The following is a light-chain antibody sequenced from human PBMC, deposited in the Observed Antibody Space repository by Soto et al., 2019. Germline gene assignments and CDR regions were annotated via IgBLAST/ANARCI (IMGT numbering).Light chain of an antibody. CDR1: QGVTTN. CDR3: QQDNNWPFS. V-gene: IGKV3-15*01. J-gene: IGKJ5*01. CDR2: DVS. Sequence: EILMTHSPGTLSVSQGDRATLSCRAAQGVTTNFAWYQQKSGQSPRLLIYDVSNRATGVPARFSGSGSETDFTLTISGLRSEDSAVYFCQQDNNWPFSFGQGRRLEIK.